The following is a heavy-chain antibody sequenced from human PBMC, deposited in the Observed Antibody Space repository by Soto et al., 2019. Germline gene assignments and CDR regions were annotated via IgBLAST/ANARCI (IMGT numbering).Heavy chain of an antibody. Sequence: QVQLVESGGGVVQPGRSLRLSCAASGFTFSSYAMHWVRQAPGKGLEWVAVIAYDGRNKYYADSVKVRFTISRDNSKHTLYLQMNSLRIDDTAVYYCARELERVLDYWGQGTLVTVSS. J-gene: IGHJ4*02. V-gene: IGHV3-30*04. CDR3: ARELERVLDY. CDR1: GFTFSSYA. D-gene: IGHD1-1*01. CDR2: IAYDGRNK.